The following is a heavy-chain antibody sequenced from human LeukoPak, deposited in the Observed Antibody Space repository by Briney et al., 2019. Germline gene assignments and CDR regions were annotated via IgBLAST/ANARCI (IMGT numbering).Heavy chain of an antibody. D-gene: IGHD2-15*01. CDR2: ISGSGGST. J-gene: IGHJ4*02. Sequence: PGGSLRLSCAASVFTFSSYAMSWVRQAPGKGLEWVSAISGSGGSTYYADSVKGRFTISRDNSKNTLYLQMNSLRAEDTAVYYCAKVSYIVVVAAALFDYWGQGTLVTVSS. V-gene: IGHV3-23*01. CDR3: AKVSYIVVVAAALFDY. CDR1: VFTFSSYA.